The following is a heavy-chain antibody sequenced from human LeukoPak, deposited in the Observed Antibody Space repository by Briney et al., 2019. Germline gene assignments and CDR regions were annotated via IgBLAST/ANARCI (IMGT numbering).Heavy chain of an antibody. CDR2: IYYIGTS. Sequence: SETLSLTCTVSGGSIRSYYWSWIRQPPGKGLEWIAYIYYIGTSNYNPALKSRVTISIDTSNYQFSLKLTSVTAADTAVYYCARFKSSSGWYDYWGQGTLVTVS. D-gene: IGHD6-19*01. V-gene: IGHV4-59*08. CDR3: ARFKSSSGWYDY. CDR1: GGSIRSYY. J-gene: IGHJ4*02.